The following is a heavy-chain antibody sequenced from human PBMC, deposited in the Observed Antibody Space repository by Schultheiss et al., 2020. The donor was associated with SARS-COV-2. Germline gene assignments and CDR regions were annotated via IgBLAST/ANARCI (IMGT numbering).Heavy chain of an antibody. D-gene: IGHD2-21*01. J-gene: IGHJ4*02. CDR1: GFTVSSNH. Sequence: GESLKMSCAASGFTVSSNHMSWVRQAPGKGLEWVSIIYSGGSTYYADSVKGRFTISRDDSKNTLYLQMNSLRAEDTAVYYCAREPYLGGDWGQGTLVTVSS. CDR3: AREPYLGGD. CDR2: IYSGGST. V-gene: IGHV3-66*01.